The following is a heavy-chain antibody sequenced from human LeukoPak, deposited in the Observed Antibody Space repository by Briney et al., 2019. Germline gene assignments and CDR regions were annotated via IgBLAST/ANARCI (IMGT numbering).Heavy chain of an antibody. J-gene: IGHJ4*02. CDR2: ISGSSSST. D-gene: IGHD5-12*01. V-gene: IGHV3-23*01. CDR3: ARDVRWLRFVFDH. CDR1: GFTFSAYA. Sequence: TGGSLRLSCAASGFTFSAYAVSWVRPAPGKGLEWVSTISGSSSSTYYADSVKGRFTISRDNAKNSLYLQMNSLRDEDTAVYYCARDVRWLRFVFDHWGQGIPVTVSS.